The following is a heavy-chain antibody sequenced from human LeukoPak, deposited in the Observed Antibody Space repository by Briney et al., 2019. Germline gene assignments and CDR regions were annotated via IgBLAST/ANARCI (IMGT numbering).Heavy chain of an antibody. CDR3: ARDVATILTGYHAAFDI. D-gene: IGHD3-9*01. CDR1: GFTFDDYG. V-gene: IGHV3-20*04. Sequence: PGGSLRLSCAASGFTFDDYGMSWVRQAPGKGLEWVSGINWNGGSTGYADSVKGRFTISRDNAKNSLYLQMNSLRAEDTAVYYCARDVATILTGYHAAFDIWGQGTMVTVSS. J-gene: IGHJ3*02. CDR2: INWNGGST.